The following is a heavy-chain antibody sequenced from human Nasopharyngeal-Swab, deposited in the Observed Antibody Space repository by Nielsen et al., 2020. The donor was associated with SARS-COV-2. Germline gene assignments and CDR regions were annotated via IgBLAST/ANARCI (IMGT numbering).Heavy chain of an antibody. Sequence: GESLKISCAASGFTFSSYNMNWVRQAPGKGLEWVSYINTGSSSIYYADSVKGRFTISRDNSKNTLYLQMNSLRAEDTAVYYCAKLAMEDAFDIWGQGTMVTVSS. CDR2: INTGSSSI. CDR3: AKLAMEDAFDI. J-gene: IGHJ3*02. D-gene: IGHD5-18*01. CDR1: GFTFSSYN. V-gene: IGHV3-48*01.